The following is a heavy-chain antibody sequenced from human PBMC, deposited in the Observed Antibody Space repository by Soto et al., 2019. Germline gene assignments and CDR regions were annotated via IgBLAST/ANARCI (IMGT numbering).Heavy chain of an antibody. J-gene: IGHJ6*02. CDR2: LSYDGVYT. D-gene: IGHD3-22*01. CDR3: AKGQRGSSVGMDV. CDR1: GFTLVYYG. Sequence: QMRLVASGGGVVQPGRSLRLSCLVSGFTLVYYGTHWVRQAPGKVLEWVAHLSYDGVYTAYADSVKGRFTISSDSSKITLYLQIDSLTKDDTAVYYCAKGQRGSSVGMDVWGQGTNVTVSS. V-gene: IGHV3-30*18.